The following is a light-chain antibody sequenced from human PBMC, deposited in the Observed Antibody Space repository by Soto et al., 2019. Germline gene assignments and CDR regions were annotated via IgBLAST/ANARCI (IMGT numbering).Light chain of an antibody. CDR3: QQYATSPLT. Sequence: EIVMTQSPVTLSVSTVQGATIYFRASHSVGSNLAWYQQKPGQAPRLLIFGASTRPTGIPDRFSASGSGTEFTLTISRLEPEDVAVYYCQQYATSPLTFGHGTKVDIK. CDR2: GAS. CDR1: HSVGSN. V-gene: IGKV3D-15*01. J-gene: IGKJ1*01.